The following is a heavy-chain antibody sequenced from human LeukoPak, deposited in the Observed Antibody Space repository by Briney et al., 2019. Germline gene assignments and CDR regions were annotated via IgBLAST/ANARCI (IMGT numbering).Heavy chain of an antibody. V-gene: IGHV4-59*08. J-gene: IGHJ3*02. Sequence: SETLSLTCTVPGGSISSYYWSWIRQPPGKGLEWIAYIYYTGSTNYNPSLKSRVTISVDTSKNQFSLKLNSVTAADTAMYYCARHDSSLSFPLDIWGQGTMVTVSS. CDR1: GGSISSYY. CDR3: ARHDSSLSFPLDI. D-gene: IGHD3-16*02. CDR2: IYYTGST.